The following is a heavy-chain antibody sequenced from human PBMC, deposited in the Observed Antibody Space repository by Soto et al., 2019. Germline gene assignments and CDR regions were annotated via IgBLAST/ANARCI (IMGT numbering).Heavy chain of an antibody. CDR2: IRSKAYGGTT. CDR3: TRPYSSGWSVDY. J-gene: IGHJ4*02. Sequence: PGGSLRLSCAASGFTFGDYAMSWVRQAPGKGLEWVGFIRSKAYGGTTEYAASVKGRFTISRDDSKSIAYLQMNSLKTEDTAVYYCTRPYSSGWSVDYWGQGTLVTVS. CDR1: GFTFGDYA. V-gene: IGHV3-49*04. D-gene: IGHD6-19*01.